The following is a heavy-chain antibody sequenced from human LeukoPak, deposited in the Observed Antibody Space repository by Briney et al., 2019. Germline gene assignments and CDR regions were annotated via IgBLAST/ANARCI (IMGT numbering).Heavy chain of an antibody. CDR3: ARSLRGDSYHMDV. CDR2: MNPNSGDT. J-gene: IGHJ6*03. V-gene: IGHV1-8*01. CDR1: GYTFTNYD. D-gene: IGHD5-12*01. Sequence: ASVTVSCTASGYTFTNYDISWVRQASGQGLEWMGWMNPNSGDTGYEQKFQGRVSVTRDTSMGTAYMEQDSPTSEDTAVYYCARSLRGDSYHMDVWGKGTTVTVSS.